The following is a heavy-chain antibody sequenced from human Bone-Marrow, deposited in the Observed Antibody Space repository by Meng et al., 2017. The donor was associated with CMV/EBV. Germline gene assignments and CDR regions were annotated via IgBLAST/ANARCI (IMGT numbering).Heavy chain of an antibody. CDR1: SISSYY. J-gene: IGHJ5*02. V-gene: IGHV4-4*07. Sequence: SISSYYWSWIRQPAGKGLEWIGRIYTRGSTNYNPSLKSRVTMSVDTSKNQFSLKLSSVTAADTAVYYCARGLDYDILTGYNNWFDPWGQGTLVTVSS. D-gene: IGHD3-9*01. CDR2: IYTRGST. CDR3: ARGLDYDILTGYNNWFDP.